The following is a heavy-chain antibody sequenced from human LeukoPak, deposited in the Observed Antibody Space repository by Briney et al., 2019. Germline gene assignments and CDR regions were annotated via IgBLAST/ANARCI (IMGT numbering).Heavy chain of an antibody. Sequence: GRSLRLSCAASGFTFDDYAMHWVRQAPGKGLEWVSGISWNSGSIGYADSVKGRFTISRDNAKNSLYLQMNSLRAEDTALYYCAKDLSDDAFDIWGQGTMVTVS. D-gene: IGHD3-16*02. CDR1: GFTFDDYA. V-gene: IGHV3-9*01. J-gene: IGHJ3*02. CDR3: AKDLSDDAFDI. CDR2: ISWNSGSI.